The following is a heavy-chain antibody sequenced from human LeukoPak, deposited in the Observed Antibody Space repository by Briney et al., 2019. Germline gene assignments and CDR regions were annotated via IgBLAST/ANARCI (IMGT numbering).Heavy chain of an antibody. CDR3: AKGASSGWLLYWFDP. CDR2: ISGSGVST. V-gene: IGHV3-23*01. J-gene: IGHJ5*02. D-gene: IGHD3-22*01. Sequence: GGSLRLSCAASGFTFSSYVMTWVRQAPGRGLEWVSGISGSGVSTYYADSVKGRFTISRDNSKNTLYLRINSLRAEDTAIYYCAKGASSGWLLYWFDPWGQGTLVTVSS. CDR1: GFTFSSYV.